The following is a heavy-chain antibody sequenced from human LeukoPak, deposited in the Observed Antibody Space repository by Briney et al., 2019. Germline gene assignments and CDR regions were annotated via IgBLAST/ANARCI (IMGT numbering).Heavy chain of an antibody. J-gene: IGHJ4*02. CDR1: GFTFCSYA. D-gene: IGHD3-22*01. Sequence: PGGSLRLSCAASGFTFCSYAMHWVRRAPGKGLECAAVISYDGSKIYYEDSVKGRFTISRDNSKNTLYLEMNSLRPEDTAVYYCARTSMIAIDNWGQGTLVTVS. CDR3: ARTSMIAIDN. V-gene: IGHV3-30*04. CDR2: ISYDGSKI.